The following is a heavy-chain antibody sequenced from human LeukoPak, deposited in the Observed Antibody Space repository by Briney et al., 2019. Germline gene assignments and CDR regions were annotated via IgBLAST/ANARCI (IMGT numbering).Heavy chain of an antibody. Sequence: GASVKVSCKASGGTFSSYAISWVRQAPGQGLEWMGGIIPIFGTANYAQKFQGRVTITTDESTSTAYMELSSLRSEDTAVYYCARGYYDSSGYSYHFDYWGQGTLVTVSS. CDR2: IIPIFGTA. D-gene: IGHD3-22*01. CDR3: ARGYYDSSGYSYHFDY. CDR1: GGTFSSYA. J-gene: IGHJ4*02. V-gene: IGHV1-69*05.